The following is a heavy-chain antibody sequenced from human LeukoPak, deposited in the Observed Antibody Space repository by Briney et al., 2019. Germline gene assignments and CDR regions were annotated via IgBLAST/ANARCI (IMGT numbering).Heavy chain of an antibody. D-gene: IGHD5-18*01. CDR1: GGSTSTSRYH. Sequence: SETLSPTCSVSGGSTSTSRYHWGWIRQPPGKGLEWIGSIYYSGTTYYNPSLKSRVSMSVDTSKNQFSLKLNSVTAADTAVYYCARGEYSPGHYSFDYWGQGTLVTVSS. J-gene: IGHJ4*02. CDR2: IYYSGTT. V-gene: IGHV4-39*07. CDR3: ARGEYSPGHYSFDY.